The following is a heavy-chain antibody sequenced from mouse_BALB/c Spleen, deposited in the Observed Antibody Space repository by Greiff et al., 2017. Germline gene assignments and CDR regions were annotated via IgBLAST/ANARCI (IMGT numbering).Heavy chain of an antibody. V-gene: IGHV5-6*01. CDR3: ARRYGSSFYFDY. CDR2: ISSGGSYT. CDR1: GFTFSSYG. J-gene: IGHJ2*01. Sequence: EVQGVESGGGLVQPGGSLKLSCAASGFTFSSYGMSWVRQTPDKRLEWVATISSGGSYTYYPDSVKGRFTISRDNAKNTLYLQMSSLKSEDTAMYYCARRYGSSFYFDYWGQGTTLTVSS. D-gene: IGHD1-1*01.